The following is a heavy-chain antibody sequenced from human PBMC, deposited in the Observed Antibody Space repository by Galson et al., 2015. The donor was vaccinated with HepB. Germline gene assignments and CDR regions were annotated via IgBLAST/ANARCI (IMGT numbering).Heavy chain of an antibody. V-gene: IGHV4-39*07. CDR3: AKDLGYYGDFSPPRVRPLFNYYYYGMDV. J-gene: IGHJ6*02. CDR1: GGSISSSSYY. D-gene: IGHD4-17*01. CDR2: IYYSGST. Sequence: LSLTCTVSGGSISSSSYYWGWVRQPPGKGLEWIGSIYYSGSTYYNPSLKSRVTISVDTSKNQFSLKLSSVTAEDTAVYYCAKDLGYYGDFSPPRVRPLFNYYYYGMDVWGQGTTVTVSS.